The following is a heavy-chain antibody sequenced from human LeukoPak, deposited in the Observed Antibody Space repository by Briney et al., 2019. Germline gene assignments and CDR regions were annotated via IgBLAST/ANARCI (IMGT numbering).Heavy chain of an antibody. CDR2: ISGSGGST. CDR1: GFTFSNYA. D-gene: IGHD4-23*01. V-gene: IGHV3-23*01. Sequence: GGSLRLSCAASGFTFSNYAMNWVRQAPGKGLEWVSVISGSGGSTYYADSVRGRFTISRDNSKNTLYLQMNSLRAEDTAVYYCARAPTTVVTPYYYGMDVWGQGTTVTVSS. CDR3: ARAPTTVVTPYYYGMDV. J-gene: IGHJ6*02.